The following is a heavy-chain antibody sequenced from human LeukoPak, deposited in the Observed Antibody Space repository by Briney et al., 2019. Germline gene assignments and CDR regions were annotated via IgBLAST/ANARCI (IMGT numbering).Heavy chain of an antibody. J-gene: IGHJ6*02. CDR1: GYTFTSYG. V-gene: IGHV1-18*01. CDR2: ISAYNGNT. D-gene: IGHD3-3*01. Sequence: ASVKVSYKASGYTFTSYGISWVRQAPGQGLEWMGWISAYNGNTNYAQKLQGRVTMTTDTSTSTAYMELRSLRSDDTAVYYCARVCYDFWSGSCTQDGMDVWGQGTTVTVSS. CDR3: ARVCYDFWSGSCTQDGMDV.